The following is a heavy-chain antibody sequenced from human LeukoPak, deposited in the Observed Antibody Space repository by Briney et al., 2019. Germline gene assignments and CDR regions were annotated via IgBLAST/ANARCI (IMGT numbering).Heavy chain of an antibody. V-gene: IGHV1-46*01. D-gene: IGHD2-2*01. CDR1: GYTFTSYY. CDR2: INPSGGST. CDR3: ARGEGYCSSTSCERDWFDP. J-gene: IGHJ5*02. Sequence: GASVKVSCKASGYTFTSYYMHWVRQAPGQGLEWMGIINPSGGSTSYAQKFQGRVTMTRDMSTSTVYMELSSLRSEDTAVYYCARGEGYCSSTSCERDWFDPWGQGTLVTVSS.